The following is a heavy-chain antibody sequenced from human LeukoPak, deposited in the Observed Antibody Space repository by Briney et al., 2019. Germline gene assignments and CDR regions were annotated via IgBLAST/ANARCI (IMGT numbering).Heavy chain of an antibody. Sequence: GGSLRLSCAASGFTFSSYAMSWVRQAPGKGLEWVSSISSSSSYIYYADSVKGRFTISRDNAKNSLYLQMNSLRAEDTAVYYCARAAVGAFDIWGQGTMVTVSS. J-gene: IGHJ3*02. V-gene: IGHV3-21*01. CDR1: GFTFSSYA. CDR2: ISSSSSYI. D-gene: IGHD6-19*01. CDR3: ARAAVGAFDI.